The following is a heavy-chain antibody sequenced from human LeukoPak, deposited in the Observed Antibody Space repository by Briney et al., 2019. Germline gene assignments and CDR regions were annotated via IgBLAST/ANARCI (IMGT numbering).Heavy chain of an antibody. V-gene: IGHV3-73*01. Sequence: GGSLRLSCAVSGFTFSGSTMHWVRQASGKGLEWVGRIRSKANNYATAYAASVTGRFTFSRGDSNNTAYLQMNSLKTDDTAVYYCTTEVGESWGQGTLVTVSS. D-gene: IGHD3-10*01. CDR3: TTEVGES. CDR2: IRSKANNYAT. CDR1: GFTFSGST. J-gene: IGHJ5*02.